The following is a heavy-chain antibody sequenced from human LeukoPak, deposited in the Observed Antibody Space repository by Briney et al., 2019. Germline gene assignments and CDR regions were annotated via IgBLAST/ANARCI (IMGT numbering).Heavy chain of an antibody. CDR3: ARRGGAYQLLSVYYYMDA. Sequence: PSETLYLTCAVYGGSFSGYYWSWIRQPPGKGLEWIGEINHSGSTNYNPSLKSRVTISVDTSKNQFSLKLSSVTAADTAVYYCARRGGAYQLLSVYYYMDAWGKATTVTVSS. CDR2: INHSGST. V-gene: IGHV4-34*01. J-gene: IGHJ6*03. CDR1: GGSFSGYY. D-gene: IGHD2-2*01.